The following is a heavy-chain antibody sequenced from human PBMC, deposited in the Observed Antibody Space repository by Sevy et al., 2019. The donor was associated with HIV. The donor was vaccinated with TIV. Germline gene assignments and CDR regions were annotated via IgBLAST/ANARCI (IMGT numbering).Heavy chain of an antibody. CDR1: GFNFSTYA. CDR2: ISSDVIRK. D-gene: IGHD3-10*01. CDR3: ARDARGEAALPGY. V-gene: IGHV3-30-3*01. J-gene: IGHJ4*02. Sequence: GGSLRLSCSVSGFNFSTYAMHWVRQAPGKGLEWVAVISSDVIRKYYGDYVRGRLTISRDNSNNTLSLQMNSLRIGDTAVYDCARDARGEAALPGYRGQGTLVTGSS.